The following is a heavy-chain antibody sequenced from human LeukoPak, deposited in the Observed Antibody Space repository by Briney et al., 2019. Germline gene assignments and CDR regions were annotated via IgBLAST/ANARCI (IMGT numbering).Heavy chain of an antibody. J-gene: IGHJ6*02. CDR2: ISHDGSKK. V-gene: IGHV3-30*01. CDR1: GFTFSSYA. Sequence: GGSLRLSCAASGFTFSSYAMHWVRQAPGKGLEWVAVISHDGSKKDHADSVKGRFMISRDNSKNTLYLQMNSLRAEDTALYYCAKEAQSYAPYAMDVWGQGTTVTVSS. CDR3: AKEAQSYAPYAMDV. D-gene: IGHD2-2*01.